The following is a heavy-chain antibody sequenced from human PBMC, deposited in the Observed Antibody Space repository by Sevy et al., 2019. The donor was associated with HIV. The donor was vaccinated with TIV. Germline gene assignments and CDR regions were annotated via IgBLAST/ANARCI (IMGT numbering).Heavy chain of an antibody. CDR3: ARDSTSRYFDWLYTGDYYYYGMDV. J-gene: IGHJ6*02. V-gene: IGHV3-7*01. D-gene: IGHD3-9*01. CDR1: GFTFSSYW. Sequence: GGSLRLSCAASGFTFSSYWMSWVRQAPGKGLEWVANIKQDGSEKYYVDSVKGRFTISRDNAKNSLYLQMNSLRAEDTAVYYCARDSTSRYFDWLYTGDYYYYGMDVWGQGTTVTVSS. CDR2: IKQDGSEK.